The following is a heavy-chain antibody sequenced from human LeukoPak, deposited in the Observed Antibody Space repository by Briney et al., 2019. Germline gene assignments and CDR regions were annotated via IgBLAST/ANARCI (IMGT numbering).Heavy chain of an antibody. CDR3: ARGPVRGVKNY. J-gene: IGHJ4*02. V-gene: IGHV4-39*07. CDR1: GGSISSSSYY. D-gene: IGHD3-10*01. Sequence: SETLSLTCTVSGGSISSSSYYWGWIRQPPGKGLEWIGSIYYSGSTYYNPSLKSRVTISVDTSKNQFSLKLSSVTAADTAVYYCARGPVRGVKNYWGQGTLVTVSS. CDR2: IYYSGST.